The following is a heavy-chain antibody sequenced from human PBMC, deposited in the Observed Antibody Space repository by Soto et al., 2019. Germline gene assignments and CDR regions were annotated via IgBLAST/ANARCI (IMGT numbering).Heavy chain of an antibody. Sequence: QVQLVQSGAGGGKPGSSVRVSCKSSGGTFRSTAISWFRQPPGQGLEGMGAIIPQFPPPYYAQRFQGRATITADESTSTAYVALDNLTSDDTAVYFCVRDTADTPMIYWGQGTLLTVSS. V-gene: IGHV1-69*01. J-gene: IGHJ4*02. D-gene: IGHD5-18*01. CDR2: IIPQFPPP. CDR3: VRDTADTPMIY. CDR1: GGTFRSTA.